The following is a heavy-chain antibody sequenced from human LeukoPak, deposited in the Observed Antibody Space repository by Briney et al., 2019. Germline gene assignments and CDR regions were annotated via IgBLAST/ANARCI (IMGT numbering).Heavy chain of an antibody. CDR1: GGTFSSYA. D-gene: IGHD4-17*01. J-gene: IGHJ4*02. CDR2: IIPIFGTA. CDR3: ARSYEHDYGDYAASLAY. Sequence: GASVTVSCKASGGTFSSYAISWVRQAPGQGLEWMGGIIPIFGTANYAQKFQGRVTITADESTSTAYMELSSLRSEDTAVYYCARSYEHDYGDYAASLAYWGQGTLVTVSS. V-gene: IGHV1-69*13.